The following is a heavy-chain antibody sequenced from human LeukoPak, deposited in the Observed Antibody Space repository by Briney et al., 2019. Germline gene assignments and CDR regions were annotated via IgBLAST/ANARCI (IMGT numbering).Heavy chain of an antibody. V-gene: IGHV3-74*01. J-gene: IGHJ6*02. D-gene: IGHD3-3*01. Sequence: GGSLRLSCAASGFTFSSYWMHWVRQAPGKWLVWVSRINSDGSSRSYADSVKGRFTISRDNAKNTLYLQMNSLRAEDTAVYYCAREEVITIFGVEFYYGMDVWGQGTTVTVSS. CDR2: INSDGSSR. CDR1: GFTFSSYW. CDR3: AREEVITIFGVEFYYGMDV.